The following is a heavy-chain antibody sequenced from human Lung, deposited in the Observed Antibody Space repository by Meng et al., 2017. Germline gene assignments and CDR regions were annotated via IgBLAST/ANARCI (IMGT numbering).Heavy chain of an antibody. J-gene: IGHJ2*01. V-gene: IGHV4-30-4*01. CDR1: GGSISSSNYY. CDR2: IYNSGST. CDR3: ARGQKGYFDL. Sequence: QVQTQESGPGLGKPSQTPSLTCTVSGGSISSSNYYWSWIRQPPGKGLEWSGHIYNSGSTYYNPSLKSRITISVDTSKNQFSLKLSSVTAADTAVYYCARGQKGYFDLWGRGTLVTVSS.